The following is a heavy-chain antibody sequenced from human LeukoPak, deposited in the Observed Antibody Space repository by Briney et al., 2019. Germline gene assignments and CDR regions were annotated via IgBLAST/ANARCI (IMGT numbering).Heavy chain of an antibody. CDR2: MWYDGSNK. D-gene: IGHD3-9*01. CDR1: GFTFSDYG. CDR3: AKVLRYFMDV. V-gene: IGHV3-33*06. J-gene: IGHJ6*02. Sequence: GGSLRLSCAASGFTFSDYGMHWVRRTPDKGLEWVAVMWYDGSNKYYADSVKGRFTISRDNSKNTLYLQMNSLRAEDTAVYYCAKVLRYFMDVWGQGTTVTVSS.